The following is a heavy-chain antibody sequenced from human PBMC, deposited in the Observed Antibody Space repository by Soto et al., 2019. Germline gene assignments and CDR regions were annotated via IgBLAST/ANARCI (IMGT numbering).Heavy chain of an antibody. J-gene: IGHJ4*02. CDR1: GFTVSNNY. D-gene: IGHD3-10*01. Sequence: EVQLVESGGGLIQPGGSLRLSCAVSGFTVSNNYMSWVRQAPGKGLEGVSVIYSGGYTAYGDSVKGRFTISRDNSKNTPYLQEKARRTDDPAVFYGATDPGGGGYWGQGTLVTVSS. V-gene: IGHV3-53*01. CDR2: IYSGGYT. CDR3: ATDPGGGGY.